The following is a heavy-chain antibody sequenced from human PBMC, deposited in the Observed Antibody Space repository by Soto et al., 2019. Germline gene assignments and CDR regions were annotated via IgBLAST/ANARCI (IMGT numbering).Heavy chain of an antibody. V-gene: IGHV3-30*03. D-gene: IGHD6-19*01. CDR2: ISFDGGKK. J-gene: IGHJ4*02. Sequence: QVHLVESGGGVVQPGKSLRLSCVTSGFTFGAYGMHWVRHTPDKGLEWVAVISFDGGKKFYADSVKGRFTISRDNSDGTLYLQMSGLRPDDTAVYYCATDRRIAVARALHYWGQGTLVTVSS. CDR3: ATDRRIAVARALHY. CDR1: GFTFGAYG.